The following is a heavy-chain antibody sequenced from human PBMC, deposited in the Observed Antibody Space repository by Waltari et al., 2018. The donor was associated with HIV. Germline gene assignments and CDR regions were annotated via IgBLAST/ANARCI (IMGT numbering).Heavy chain of an antibody. CDR2: IYFNGNT. CDR3: ARGPIMTPGNFYNGFDV. J-gene: IGHJ6*02. D-gene: IGHD2-15*01. V-gene: IGHV4-59*11. Sequence: QVQLQESGPGLVTPSEPLSLTCSVPGGSITNHYFSWIRQSPEKGLEWIGYIYFNGNTNYNSSLKSRVTMSADTSKNQISLKLTSVTAADSAKYYCARGPIMTPGNFYNGFDVWGRGTTVTVSS. CDR1: GGSITNHY.